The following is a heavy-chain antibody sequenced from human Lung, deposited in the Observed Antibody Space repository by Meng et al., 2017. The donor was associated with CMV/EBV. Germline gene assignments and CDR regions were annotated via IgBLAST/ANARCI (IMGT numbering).Heavy chain of an antibody. CDR3: ARVYSSSSPWFDP. Sequence: GDSVSRNSAAWNWIRQSPSRGLEWLGRTYYRSKWYNDYAVSVKSRITINPDTSKNQFSLQLNSVTPEDTAVYYCARVYSSSSPWFDPWGQGTLVTVSS. D-gene: IGHD6-6*01. CDR2: TYYRSKWYN. CDR1: GDSVSRNSAA. J-gene: IGHJ5*02. V-gene: IGHV6-1*01.